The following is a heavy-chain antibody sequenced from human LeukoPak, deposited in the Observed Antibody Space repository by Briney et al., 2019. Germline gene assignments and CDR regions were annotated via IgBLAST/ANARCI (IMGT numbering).Heavy chain of an antibody. CDR3: ASSTIAAAVPGAFDI. Sequence: GESLKISCKGSGYSFTSYWIGWVRQMPGKGLEWMGIIYPGDSDTRYSPSFQGQVTISADKSISTAYLQWSSLKASDTAMYYCASSTIAAAVPGAFDIWGQGTMVTVSS. CDR1: GYSFTSYW. V-gene: IGHV5-51*01. D-gene: IGHD6-13*01. CDR2: IYPGDSDT. J-gene: IGHJ3*02.